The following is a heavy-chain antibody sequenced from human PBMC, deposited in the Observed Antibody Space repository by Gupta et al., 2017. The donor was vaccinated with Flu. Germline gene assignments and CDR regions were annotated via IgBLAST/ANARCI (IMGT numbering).Heavy chain of an antibody. Sequence: EVQLLQSGGGFPQPGGSLRFYCAASGLTFSAFGMRWVRQAPGKGLEWGSTISGGTTYYADSVKGRFTISKDTSRNTLLLQMDSLRAEDTAVYYCVKDAGYGEYAYWGQGTLLTVSS. V-gene: IGHV3-23*01. J-gene: IGHJ1*01. CDR3: VKDAGYGEYAY. D-gene: IGHD4-17*01. CDR1: GLTFSAFG. CDR2: ISGGTT.